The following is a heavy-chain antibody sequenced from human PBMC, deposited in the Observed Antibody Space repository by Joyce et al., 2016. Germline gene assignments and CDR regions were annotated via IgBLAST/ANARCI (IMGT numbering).Heavy chain of an antibody. Sequence: QVQLVQSGAEVKKPGASVKVSCKASGYTFTNFDINWVRQAPGQGLEWLGWMTPNSGNTGYAQNFQGRVTMTRDTSISTAYMELSSLRSEDTAVYFCARNKYGTGDFDFWGQGTPVTVPS. CDR2: MTPNSGNT. V-gene: IGHV1-8*01. D-gene: IGHD7-27*01. CDR3: ARNKYGTGDFDF. J-gene: IGHJ4*02. CDR1: GYTFTNFD.